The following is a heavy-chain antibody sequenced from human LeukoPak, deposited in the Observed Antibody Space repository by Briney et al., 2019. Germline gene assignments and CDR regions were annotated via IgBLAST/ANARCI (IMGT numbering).Heavy chain of an antibody. CDR2: VVGSGSST. D-gene: IGHD3-9*01. CDR1: GFTFRNYA. J-gene: IGHJ4*02. Sequence: PGGSLRLSCAASGFTFRNYAMSWVRQAPGKGLEWVSAVVGSGSSTYYADSVKGRFTISRDNSKNTLYLQLNRLRAEDTAVYYCAKWGDYDILTGYYDPDYWGRGTLVTVSS. CDR3: AKWGDYDILTGYYDPDY. V-gene: IGHV3-23*01.